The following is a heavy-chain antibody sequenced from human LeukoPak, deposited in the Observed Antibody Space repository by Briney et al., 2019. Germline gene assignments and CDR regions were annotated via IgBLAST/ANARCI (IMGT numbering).Heavy chain of an antibody. CDR3: AKAPLTTCRGAFCYPIDY. Sequence: AGTLTLTCAASGFTLSSYAMSWVRQPPGKGLEWVAAISDTGNTYHADSVKGRFTISMDSSKNKLFLQLNTMRPEDAAVYYCAKAPLTTCRGAFCYPIDYCGLGTLGTASS. J-gene: IGHJ4*02. V-gene: IGHV3-23*01. CDR2: ISDTGNT. D-gene: IGHD2-15*01. CDR1: GFTLSSYA.